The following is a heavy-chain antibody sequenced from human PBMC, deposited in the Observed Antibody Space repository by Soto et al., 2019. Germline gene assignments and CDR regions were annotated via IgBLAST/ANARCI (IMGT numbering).Heavy chain of an antibody. V-gene: IGHV3-30*18. Sequence: QVQLVESGGGVVQPGGSLRLSCEASGFTFSKFGIHWVRQAPGKGLEWVAVVSYDGSFKYYADSVKGRFTISRDNSKNTLYLQMNSLRPEDTALYYCAKDSDQLLFDYYYGMDVWGQGTTVTGSS. CDR1: GFTFSKFG. CDR3: AKDSDQLLFDYYYGMDV. D-gene: IGHD2-2*01. CDR2: VSYDGSFK. J-gene: IGHJ6*02.